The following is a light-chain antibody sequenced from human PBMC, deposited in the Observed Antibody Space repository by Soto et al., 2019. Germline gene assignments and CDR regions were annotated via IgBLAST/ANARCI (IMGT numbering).Light chain of an antibody. V-gene: IGKV1-39*01. CDR2: AAS. CDR3: QQSLSTPPT. J-gene: IGKJ1*01. CDR1: QNSGTF. Sequence: DIQMTQSPSSLSASVGDRVTIFCRASQNSGTFLNWYQQKPGKAPKLLIFAASSLHSGVPSRFSGSGSGTDFTFTISSLQPEDVGAYYCQQSLSTPPTFGQGTKVAI.